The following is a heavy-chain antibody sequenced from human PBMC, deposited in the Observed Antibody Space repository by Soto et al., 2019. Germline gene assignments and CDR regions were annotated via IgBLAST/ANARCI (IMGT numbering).Heavy chain of an antibody. CDR3: AKDAARAITSYYISGLDV. J-gene: IGHJ6*02. CDR2: ISYDGRNK. Sequence: QMQLVESGGGVVQPGRSLRVSCEASGFIFSTYGMHWVRQAPGKGLEWVAVISYDGRNKYYADSVRGRFTISRDNSKNTLDLQMNSLRGEDTAVYYCAKDAARAITSYYISGLDVWGQGTTVTVSS. V-gene: IGHV3-30*18. CDR1: GFIFSTYG. D-gene: IGHD6-25*01.